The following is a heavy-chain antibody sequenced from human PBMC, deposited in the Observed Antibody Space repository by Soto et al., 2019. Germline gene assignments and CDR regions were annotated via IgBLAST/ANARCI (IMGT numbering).Heavy chain of an antibody. CDR3: ARGPRGYVYYHGMDV. Sequence: SETLSLTCTVSGGSISSYYVSWIRQSAGKGLEWIGRIDTSGTTNYNPSLKSRVTMSVDASKSQFSLNLSSVTAADTAVYYCARGPRGYVYYHGMDVWGQGTTVTV. V-gene: IGHV4-4*07. CDR2: IDTSGTT. J-gene: IGHJ6*02. D-gene: IGHD3-16*01. CDR1: GGSISSYY.